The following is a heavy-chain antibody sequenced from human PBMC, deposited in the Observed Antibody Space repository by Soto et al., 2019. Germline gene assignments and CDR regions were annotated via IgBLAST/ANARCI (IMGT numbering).Heavy chain of an antibody. CDR1: GFTFSSYA. CDR3: AKACIAALDL. D-gene: IGHD6-6*01. V-gene: IGHV3-23*01. CDR2: ISGSGGST. J-gene: IGHJ2*01. Sequence: EVQLLESGGGLVQPGGSLRLSCAASGFTFSSYAMSWVRQAPGKGLEWVSAISGSGGSTYYADSVKGRFTITRDNSKKTLYLQMTGLGAEDTSVYYCAKACIAALDLWGRGTLVTVSS.